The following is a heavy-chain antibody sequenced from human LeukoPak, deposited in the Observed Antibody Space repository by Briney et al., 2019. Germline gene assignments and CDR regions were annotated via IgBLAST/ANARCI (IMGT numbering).Heavy chain of an antibody. D-gene: IGHD3-3*01. V-gene: IGHV4-61*09. J-gene: IGHJ4*02. Sequence: RSETLSLTCTVSGGSISSGNYYWSWIRQPAGKGLEWIGHIYTSGSTNYNPSLKSRVTISVDTSKNQFSLKLSSLTAADTAVYYCAREGYDSLWGQGTLVTVSS. CDR2: IYTSGST. CDR3: AREGYDSL. CDR1: GGSISSGNYY.